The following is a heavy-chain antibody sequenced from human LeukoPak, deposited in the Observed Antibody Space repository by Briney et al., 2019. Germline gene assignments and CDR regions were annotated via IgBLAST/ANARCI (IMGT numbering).Heavy chain of an antibody. V-gene: IGHV1-46*01. Sequence: VASVKVSCKASGYTFTSYYMHWVRQAPGQGLEWMGIINPSGGSTSYAQKFQGRVTMTRDMSTSTVYMELSSLRSEDTAVYYCARDLIGYDSGTPDFDYWGQGTLVTVSS. CDR1: GYTFTSYY. CDR2: INPSGGST. J-gene: IGHJ4*02. D-gene: IGHD3-22*01. CDR3: ARDLIGYDSGTPDFDY.